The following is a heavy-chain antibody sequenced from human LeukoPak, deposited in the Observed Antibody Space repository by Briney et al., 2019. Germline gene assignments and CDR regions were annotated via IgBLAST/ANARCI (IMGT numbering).Heavy chain of an antibody. D-gene: IGHD3-22*01. J-gene: IGHJ3*02. CDR1: GFTFSSYA. CDR2: ISGSGGST. CDR3: ARAPYYYDSSGYYSTDAFDI. Sequence: GGSLRLSCAASGFTFSSYAMSWVRQAPGKGLEWVSAISGSGGSTYYADSVKGRFTISRDNSKNTLYLQMNSLRAEDTAVYYCARAPYYYDSSGYYSTDAFDIWGQGTMVTVSS. V-gene: IGHV3-23*01.